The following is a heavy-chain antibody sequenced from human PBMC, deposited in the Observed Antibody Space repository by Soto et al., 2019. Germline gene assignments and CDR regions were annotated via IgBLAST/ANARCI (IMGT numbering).Heavy chain of an antibody. V-gene: IGHV1-3*01. CDR3: ARALRITYDFWSGYSDANWFDP. J-gene: IGHJ5*02. CDR1: GYTFTSYA. CDR2: INAGNGNT. D-gene: IGHD3-3*01. Sequence: PSVKVSCKASGYTFTSYAMHWVRQAPGQRLEWMGWINAGNGNTKYSQKFQGRVTITRDTSASTVYMELSSLRSEDTAVYYCARALRITYDFWSGYSDANWFDPWGQGTLVTVSS.